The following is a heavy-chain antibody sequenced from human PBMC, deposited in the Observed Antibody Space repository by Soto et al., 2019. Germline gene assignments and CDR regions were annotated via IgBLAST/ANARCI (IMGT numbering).Heavy chain of an antibody. V-gene: IGHV1-18*01. CDR3: ARGVPDIVVVPADMRGWFDP. CDR1: GYTFTSYG. J-gene: IGHJ5*02. D-gene: IGHD2-2*01. Sequence: QVQLVQSGAEVKKPGASVKVSCKASGYTFTSYGIIWVRQAPGQGLEWMGWISAYNGNTNYARKHQGRVTMTTATCTSTAYMKLRSLRSDDTAVYYCARGVPDIVVVPADMRGWFDPWGQGTLVTVSS. CDR2: ISAYNGNT.